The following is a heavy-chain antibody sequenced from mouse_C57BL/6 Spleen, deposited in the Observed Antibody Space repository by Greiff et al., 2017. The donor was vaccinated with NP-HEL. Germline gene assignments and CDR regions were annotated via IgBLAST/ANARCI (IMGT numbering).Heavy chain of an antibody. Sequence: VQRVESGPGLVQPSQSLSITCTVSGFSLTSYGVHWVRQSPGKGLEWLGVIWSGGSTDYNAAFISRLSISKDNSKSQVFFKMNSLQADDTAIYYCARNGQLRRYAMDYWGQGTSVTVSS. CDR3: ARNGQLRRYAMDY. V-gene: IGHV2-2*01. CDR2: IWSGGST. J-gene: IGHJ4*01. D-gene: IGHD3-2*02. CDR1: GFSLTSYG.